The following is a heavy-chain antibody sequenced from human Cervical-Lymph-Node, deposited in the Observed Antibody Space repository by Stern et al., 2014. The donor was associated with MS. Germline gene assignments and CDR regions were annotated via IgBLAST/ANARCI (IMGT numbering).Heavy chain of an antibody. D-gene: IGHD4-17*01. CDR3: ARDSPPYGLFDY. Sequence: QLQESGGGLAQPGRSLRLSCAASGFTFDDYAMHWVRQAPGKGLEWVSGISWNSGNIAYADSVKGRFTISRQNGRNSVYLQMNSLRPEDTAFYYCARDSPPYGLFDYWGQGTLVTVSS. J-gene: IGHJ4*02. CDR2: ISWNSGNI. V-gene: IGHV3-9*01. CDR1: GFTFDDYA.